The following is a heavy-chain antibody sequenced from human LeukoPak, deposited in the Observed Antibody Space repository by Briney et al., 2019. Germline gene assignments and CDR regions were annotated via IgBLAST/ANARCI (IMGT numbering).Heavy chain of an antibody. J-gene: IGHJ4*02. CDR1: GYTFTSYG. Sequence: ASVTDSCKASGYTFTSYGISWVRQAPGQGLEWMGWISAYNGNTNYAQKLQGRVTMTRDTSTSTVYMELSSLRSEDTAVYYCARDRPPHYFDDWGQGTLVTVSS. CDR2: ISAYNGNT. V-gene: IGHV1-18*01. CDR3: ARDRPPHYFDD.